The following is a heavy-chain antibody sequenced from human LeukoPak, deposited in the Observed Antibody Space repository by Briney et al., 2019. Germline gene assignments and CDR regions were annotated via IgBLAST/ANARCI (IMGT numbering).Heavy chain of an antibody. CDR3: AKDLAGSGSYSFDY. J-gene: IGHJ4*02. Sequence: GGSLRLSCAASGFTFSNYAMNWVRQAPGRGLEWVSAISGGGGNTYYADSVKGRFTISRDNSKNTLYLQMNSLRAEDTAVYYCAKDLAGSGSYSFDYWGQGTLVTVSS. CDR1: GFTFSNYA. CDR2: ISGGGGNT. V-gene: IGHV3-23*01. D-gene: IGHD1-26*01.